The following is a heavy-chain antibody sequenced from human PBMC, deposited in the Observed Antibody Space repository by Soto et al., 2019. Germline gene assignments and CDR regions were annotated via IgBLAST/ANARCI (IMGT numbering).Heavy chain of an antibody. D-gene: IGHD3-22*01. CDR2: INSDGSST. J-gene: IGHJ4*02. CDR1: GFTFSSYW. Sequence: GSLRLSCAASGFTFSSYWMHWVRQAPGKGLVWVSRINSDGSSTSYADSVKGRFTISRDNAKNTLYLQMNSLRAEDTAVHYCAIRASYYDSSGYFDYWGQGTLVTVSS. CDR3: AIRASYYDSSGYFDY. V-gene: IGHV3-74*01.